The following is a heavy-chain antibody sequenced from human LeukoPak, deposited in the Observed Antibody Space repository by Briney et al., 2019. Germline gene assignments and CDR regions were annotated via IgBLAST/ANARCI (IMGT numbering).Heavy chain of an antibody. CDR1: GGSITSYY. D-gene: IGHD2-15*01. Sequence: SETLSLTCTVSGGSITSYYWTWIRQFPGKGLEWIGYIYHSGTTNYNPSLKSRVTISADTSKNQFSLKLSSVTAADTAVYYCAQKAPYSPGYSQDWGQGTLVTVS. CDR2: IYHSGTT. J-gene: IGHJ1*01. V-gene: IGHV4-59*01. CDR3: AQKAPYSPGYSQD.